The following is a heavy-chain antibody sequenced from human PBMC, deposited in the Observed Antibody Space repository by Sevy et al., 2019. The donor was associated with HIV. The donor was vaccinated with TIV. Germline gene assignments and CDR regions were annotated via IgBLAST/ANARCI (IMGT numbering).Heavy chain of an antibody. CDR3: ARGPRWYYFDY. J-gene: IGHJ4*02. CDR2: ISSSRYTI. Sequence: GGSLRLSCAASGFTFSSYSMNWVRQAPGKGLEWVSYISSSRYTIYYADSVTGRFTISRDNVKNSLYLQMNSLRAEYTAVYYCARGPRWYYFDYWGQGTLVTVSS. CDR1: GFTFSSYS. V-gene: IGHV3-48*01. D-gene: IGHD2-15*01.